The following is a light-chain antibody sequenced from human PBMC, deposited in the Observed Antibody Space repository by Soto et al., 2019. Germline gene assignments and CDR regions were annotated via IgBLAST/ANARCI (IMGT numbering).Light chain of an antibody. Sequence: QSALTKPASVSGSPRQSITISCTGASSDVGSYTYVSWYQQHPGKAPKLMIYEVNNRPSGVSNRFSGSKSGNTASLTISGLQAEDEADYYCCSYTSSSTLYVFGTGTKVTVL. CDR3: CSYTSSSTLYV. CDR2: EVN. V-gene: IGLV2-14*01. CDR1: SSDVGSYTY. J-gene: IGLJ1*01.